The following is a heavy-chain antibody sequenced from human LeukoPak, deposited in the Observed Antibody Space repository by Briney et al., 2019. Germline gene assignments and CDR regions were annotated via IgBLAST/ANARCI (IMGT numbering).Heavy chain of an antibody. V-gene: IGHV1-46*01. CDR3: ASSPFTMVRGVIVKDFDPLFEF. CDR1: GYTFTTYH. Sequence: EASVKVSCKASGYTFTTYHMNWVRQAPGQGLQWMGIINPSGGSTTYAQKFQGRVTMTRDMSTSTVYMELSSLRSEDTAVYYCASSPFTMVRGVIVKDFDPLFEFWGQGTLVTVSS. D-gene: IGHD3-10*01. CDR2: INPSGGST. J-gene: IGHJ4*02.